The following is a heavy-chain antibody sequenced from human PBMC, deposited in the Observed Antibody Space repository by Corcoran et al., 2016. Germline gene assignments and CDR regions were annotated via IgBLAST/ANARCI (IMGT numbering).Heavy chain of an antibody. CDR3: ERVRLSRYLDWLGRYYYYYYGMDV. V-gene: IGHV1-2*02. D-gene: IGHD3-9*01. Sequence: QVQLVQSGAEVKKPGASVKVSCKASGYTFTGYYMHWVRQAPGQGLEWMGWINPNSGGTNYAQKFQGRVTMPRETSISTAYMELSRLGSDDTAVYYCERVRLSRYLDWLGRYYYYYYGMDVWGQGTTVTVSS. CDR1: GYTFTGYY. CDR2: INPNSGGT. J-gene: IGHJ6*02.